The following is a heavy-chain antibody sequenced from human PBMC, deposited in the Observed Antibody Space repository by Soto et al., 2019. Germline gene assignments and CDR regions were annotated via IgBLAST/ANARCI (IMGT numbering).Heavy chain of an antibody. D-gene: IGHD5-12*01. V-gene: IGHV3-11*05. J-gene: IGHJ4*02. CDR3: ARERNGYNSIFDY. Sequence: GGSLRLSSAASGFTFSDYYMSWIRQAPGKGLGWVSYISSTGSYTNYADSVRGRFTISRDNAKNSLYLQMNSLRAEDTAVYYCARERNGYNSIFDYWGQGTLVTVSS. CDR1: GFTFSDYY. CDR2: ISSTGSYT.